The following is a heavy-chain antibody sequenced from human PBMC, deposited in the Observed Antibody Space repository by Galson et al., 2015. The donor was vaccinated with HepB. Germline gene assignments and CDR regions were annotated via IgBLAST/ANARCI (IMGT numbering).Heavy chain of an antibody. D-gene: IGHD2-21*01. V-gene: IGHV3-23*01. J-gene: IGHJ5*02. CDR2: ISGSGGST. CDR3: AKRGLGDFDP. Sequence: SLRLSCAASGFTFSNYAMSWVRQAPGKGLEWVSTISGSGGSTYYADSVKGRFTISRDNSKNTLYLQMNSLRAEDTAVYYCAKRGLGDFDPWGQGTLVPVSS. CDR1: GFTFSNYA.